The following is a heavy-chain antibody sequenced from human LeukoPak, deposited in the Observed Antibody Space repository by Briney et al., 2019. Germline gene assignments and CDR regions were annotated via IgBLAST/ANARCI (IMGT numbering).Heavy chain of an antibody. J-gene: IGHJ5*02. V-gene: IGHV1-2*02. CDR1: GYTFTGYY. CDR3: AREGFLDP. Sequence: ASVSVSCKASGYTFTGYYMHWVRQAPGQGVEWIGGIYPNSGGTNYAQNFQGSVTITRYTSISTAYMELSRLRSDDTAVYYCAREGFLDPWGQGTLVTVSS. CDR2: IYPNSGGT.